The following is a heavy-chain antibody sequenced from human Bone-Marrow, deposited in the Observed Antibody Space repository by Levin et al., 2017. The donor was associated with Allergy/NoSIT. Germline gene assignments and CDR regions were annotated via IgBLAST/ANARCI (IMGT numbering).Heavy chain of an antibody. Sequence: ASVKVSCKASGYTFNSYDINWVRQATGQGLEWMGWMNPNSGNTGYAQKFQGRVTMTRNTSISTAYMELSSLRSEDTAVYYCARFPGPVPFTGAPVDYWGQGTLVTVSS. CDR2: MNPNSGNT. CDR3: ARFPGPVPFTGAPVDY. J-gene: IGHJ4*02. D-gene: IGHD1-14*01. CDR1: GYTFNSYD. V-gene: IGHV1-8*01.